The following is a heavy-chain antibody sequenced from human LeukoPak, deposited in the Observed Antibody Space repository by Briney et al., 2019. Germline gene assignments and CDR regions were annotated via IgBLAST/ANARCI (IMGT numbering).Heavy chain of an antibody. CDR1: GGSFSGYY. J-gene: IGHJ6*03. CDR3: AASITIFGVAPYYYYMDV. D-gene: IGHD3-3*01. V-gene: IGHV4-34*01. Sequence: SETLSLTCAVYGGSFSGYYWSWIRQPPGKGLEWIGEINHSGSTNYNPSLKSRVTISVDTSKNQFSLKLSSVTAADTAVYYCAASITIFGVAPYYYYMDVWGKGTTVTVSS. CDR2: INHSGST.